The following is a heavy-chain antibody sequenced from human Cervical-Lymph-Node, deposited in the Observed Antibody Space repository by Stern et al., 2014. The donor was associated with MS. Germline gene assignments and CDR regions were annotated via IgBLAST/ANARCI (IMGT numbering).Heavy chain of an antibody. Sequence: VQLVDSGGGAVQPGRALRLSCATSGFTFRGYGMYWVRQAPGHGLEWVAISWSDGTKEDYADSVKGRFTISRDNSKNTLYLQMTSLRAEDTAVYYCARDDRTSWYGGMPHWGQGTLVTVSS. V-gene: IGHV3-33*01. J-gene: IGHJ4*02. CDR1: GFTFRGYG. CDR2: SWSDGTKE. D-gene: IGHD6-13*01. CDR3: ARDDRTSWYGGMPH.